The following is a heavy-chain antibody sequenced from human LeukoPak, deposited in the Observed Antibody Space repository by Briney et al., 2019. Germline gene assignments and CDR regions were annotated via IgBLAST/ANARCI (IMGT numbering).Heavy chain of an antibody. D-gene: IGHD3-10*01. Sequence: SETLSLTCAVYGGSFSGYYWSWIRQPPGKGLEWIGEINHSGSTNYNPSLKSRVTISVDTSKNQFPLKLSSVTAADTAVYYCARRRATMVRGAPYYFDYWGQGTLVTVSS. CDR2: INHSGST. CDR3: ARRRATMVRGAPYYFDY. CDR1: GGSFSGYY. J-gene: IGHJ4*02. V-gene: IGHV4-34*01.